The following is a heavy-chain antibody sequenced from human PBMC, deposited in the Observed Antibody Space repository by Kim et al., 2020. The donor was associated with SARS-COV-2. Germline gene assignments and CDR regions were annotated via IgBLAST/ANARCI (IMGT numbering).Heavy chain of an antibody. D-gene: IGHD3-22*01. J-gene: IGHJ6*02. CDR2: ISAYNGNT. V-gene: IGHV1-18*04. CDR1: GYTFTSYG. Sequence: ASVKVSCKASGYTFTSYGISWVRQAPGQGLEWMGWISAYNGNTNYAQKLQGRVTMTTDTSTSTAYMELRSLRSDDTAVYYCARVIMNYYDSSGYYYYYYGMDVWGQGTTVTVSS. CDR3: ARVIMNYYDSSGYYYYYYGMDV.